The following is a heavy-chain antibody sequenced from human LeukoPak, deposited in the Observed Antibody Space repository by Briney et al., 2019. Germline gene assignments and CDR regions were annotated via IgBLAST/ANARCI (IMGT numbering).Heavy chain of an antibody. CDR3: ARGYSSSRFDY. D-gene: IGHD6-13*01. V-gene: IGHV1-69*05. CDR2: NIPIFVTS. J-gene: IGHJ4*02. CDR1: GGTFSNYA. Sequence: SVKVSCKASGGTFSNYAISWLRQAPGQGLEWMGGNIPIFVTSNYAQTFQGRLTITTDKSTSTAYMELSSLRSEDTAVYYCARGYSSSRFDYWGQGTLVTVSS.